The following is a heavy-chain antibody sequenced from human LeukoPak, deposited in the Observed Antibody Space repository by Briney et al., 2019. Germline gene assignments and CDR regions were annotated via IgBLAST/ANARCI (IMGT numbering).Heavy chain of an antibody. CDR3: AKDLHRIAY. CDR2: INHSGST. V-gene: IGHV4-34*01. Sequence: PSETLSLTCAVYGGSFSGYYWSWIRQPPGKGLEWIGEINHSGSTNYNPSLKSRVTISVDTSKNQFSLKLSSVTAADTAVYYCAKDLHRIAYWGQGTLVTVSS. CDR1: GGSFSGYY. J-gene: IGHJ4*02.